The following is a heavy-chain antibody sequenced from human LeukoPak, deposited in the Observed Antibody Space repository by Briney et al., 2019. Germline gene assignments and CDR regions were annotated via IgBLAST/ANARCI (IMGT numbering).Heavy chain of an antibody. CDR3: ARFGTY. J-gene: IGHJ4*02. D-gene: IGHD3-10*01. V-gene: IGHV4-34*01. Sequence: SETLSLTCAVYGGSFSGYFWSWIRQPPGKGLEWIGEINRSGSTTYNPSLKSRVTISVDTSKNQFSLKLNSVTAADTAAYYCARFGTYWGQGILVTVSS. CDR2: INRSGST. CDR1: GGSFSGYF.